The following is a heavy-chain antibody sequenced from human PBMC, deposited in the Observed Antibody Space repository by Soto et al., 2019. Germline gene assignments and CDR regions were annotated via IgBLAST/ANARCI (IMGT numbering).Heavy chain of an antibody. Sequence: GASVKVSCKASGGTFSSYAISWVRQAPGQGLEWMGGIIPIFGTANYAQKFQGRVTITADESTSTAYMELSSLRSEDTAVYYCAREAGIAAASRFDPWGQGTLVTVSS. J-gene: IGHJ5*02. CDR2: IIPIFGTA. CDR3: AREAGIAAASRFDP. V-gene: IGHV1-69*13. CDR1: GGTFSSYA. D-gene: IGHD6-25*01.